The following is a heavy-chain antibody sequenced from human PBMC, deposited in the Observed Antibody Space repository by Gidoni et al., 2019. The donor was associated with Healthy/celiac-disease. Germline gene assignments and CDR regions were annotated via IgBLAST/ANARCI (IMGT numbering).Heavy chain of an antibody. J-gene: IGHJ4*02. CDR3: ARGATVRG. CDR1: GGSFSGYY. CDR2: INHSGST. V-gene: IGHV4-34*01. Sequence: QVQLQQWGAGLLKPSATLSLTCAVYGGSFSGYYWSWIRQPPGKGLEWIGEINHSGSTNYNPSLTSRVTISVDTSKNQFSLKLSSVTAADTAVYYCARGATVRGWGQGTLVTVSS. D-gene: IGHD4-17*01.